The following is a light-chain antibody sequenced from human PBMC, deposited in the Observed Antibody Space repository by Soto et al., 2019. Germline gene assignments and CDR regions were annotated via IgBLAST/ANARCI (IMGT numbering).Light chain of an antibody. V-gene: IGKV1-5*01. J-gene: IGKJ1*01. CDR2: DAS. CDR1: ESISNW. CDR3: QQYTGYSRT. Sequence: DIQMTQSPSTLSASVVDRVIITCRASESISNWLAWYQQKPGKAPFLLISDASNLERGVPSRFSGSGSGTEFTLTISSMQPDDFATYYCQQYTGYSRTFGQGTKVDIK.